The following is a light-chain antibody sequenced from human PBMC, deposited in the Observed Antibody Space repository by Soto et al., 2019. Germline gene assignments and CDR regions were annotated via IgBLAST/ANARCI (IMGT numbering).Light chain of an antibody. Sequence: DIQMTQSPSSLSASVGDRVTITCRASQTMSTFLNWFQQKPGKAPKVLIYGASSLQSGVPSRFSGSGSGTNFTLTICSLQPEDSATYYCQQGYNVPLTFGGGTKVEIK. CDR2: GAS. J-gene: IGKJ4*01. CDR3: QQGYNVPLT. V-gene: IGKV1-39*01. CDR1: QTMSTF.